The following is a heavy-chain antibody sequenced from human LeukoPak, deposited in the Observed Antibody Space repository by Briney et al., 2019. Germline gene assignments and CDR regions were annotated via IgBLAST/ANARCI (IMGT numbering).Heavy chain of an antibody. Sequence: SETLSLTCTVSGGSVSSYYWSWIRQPPGKGLEWIGYIYYSGSTNYNPSLKSRVTISVDTSKNQFSLKLTSVTAADTAVYYCASGAYSFYYMDVWGKGTTVTISS. D-gene: IGHD5-18*01. CDR2: IYYSGST. CDR3: ASGAYSFYYMDV. CDR1: GGSVSSYY. V-gene: IGHV4-59*02. J-gene: IGHJ6*03.